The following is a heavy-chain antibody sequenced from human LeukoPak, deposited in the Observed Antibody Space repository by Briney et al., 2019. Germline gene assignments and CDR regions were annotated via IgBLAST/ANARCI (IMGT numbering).Heavy chain of an antibody. Sequence: GESLKISCKGSGYSFTSYWIAWVRQMPGKGLEWMGIIYPADSGTRYSPSFQGQVTISADKSISTAYLQWSSLKASDTAMYYCVRHSDWRFDYWGQGTLVTVSS. CDR3: VRHSDWRFDY. CDR1: GYSFTSYW. D-gene: IGHD3-9*01. CDR2: IYPADSGT. J-gene: IGHJ4*02. V-gene: IGHV5-51*01.